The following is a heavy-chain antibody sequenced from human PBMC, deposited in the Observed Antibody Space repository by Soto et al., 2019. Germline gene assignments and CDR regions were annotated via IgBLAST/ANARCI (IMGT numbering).Heavy chain of an antibody. V-gene: IGHV3-64D*06. Sequence: GGSLRLSCSASGFTFSSYAMHWVRQAPGKGLEYVSGISSNGGSTHYADSVKGRFTISRDNPKNTLYLQMSSLRAEYTAVYYCVKMGSSGYFFDYWGQGTLVTVSS. J-gene: IGHJ4*02. CDR3: VKMGSSGYFFDY. CDR2: ISSNGGST. D-gene: IGHD3-22*01. CDR1: GFTFSSYA.